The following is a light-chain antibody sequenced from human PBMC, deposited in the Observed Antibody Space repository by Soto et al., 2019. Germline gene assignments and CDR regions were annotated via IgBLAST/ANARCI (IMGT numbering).Light chain of an antibody. CDR2: EGS. CDR1: SSGVENYNL. V-gene: IGLV2-23*01. CDR3: SSYAGAVV. Sequence: QSVRTQPASVSGSPGQSITLSCTRTSSGVENYNLVSWYQHRPGKAPKLIIYEGSQRPSGVSDRFSGSKSGNTASLTISGLRAEDEADYYCSSYAGAVVFGGGTKLTVL. J-gene: IGLJ2*01.